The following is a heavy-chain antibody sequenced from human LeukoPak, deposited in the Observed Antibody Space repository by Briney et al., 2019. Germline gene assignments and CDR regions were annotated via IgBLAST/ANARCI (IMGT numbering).Heavy chain of an antibody. CDR3: ARDPNTLEYYDSSGYYYY. J-gene: IGHJ4*02. V-gene: IGHV1-69*06. CDR1: GGTFSSYA. D-gene: IGHD3-22*01. CDR2: IIPILGTA. Sequence: SVKVSCKASGGTFSSYAISWVRQAPGQGLEWMGGIIPILGTANYAQKFQGRVTITADKSTSTAYMELSSLRSEDTAVYYCARDPNTLEYYDSSGYYYYWGQGTLVTVSS.